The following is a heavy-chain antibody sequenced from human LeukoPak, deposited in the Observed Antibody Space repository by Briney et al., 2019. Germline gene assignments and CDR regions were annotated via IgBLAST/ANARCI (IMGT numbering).Heavy chain of an antibody. V-gene: IGHV3-7*01. CDR1: GFTFSSYW. CDR2: IKQDGSEK. D-gene: IGHD3-22*01. CDR3: ARDYYDSSGPRFDY. Sequence: GSLRLSCAASGFTFSSYWMSWVRQAPGKGLEWVANIKQDGSEKYYVDSVKGRFTISRDNAKNSLYLQMNSLRAEDTAVYYCARDYYDSSGPRFDYWGQGTLVTVST. J-gene: IGHJ4*02.